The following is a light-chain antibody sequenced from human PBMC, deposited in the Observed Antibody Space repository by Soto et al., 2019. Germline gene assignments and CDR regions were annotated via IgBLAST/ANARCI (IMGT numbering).Light chain of an antibody. J-gene: IGKJ3*01. V-gene: IGKV1-5*01. Sequence: DIQMTQSPSTLSASVGNRVTITCRASQNSERWLAWYQQKPGKAPKLLLYDVSSLESGVPSRFSGSGSGTDFTFTISSLQPEDIATYYCQQYDNLPPLFTFGPGTKVDIK. CDR2: DVS. CDR1: QNSERW. CDR3: QQYDNLPPLFT.